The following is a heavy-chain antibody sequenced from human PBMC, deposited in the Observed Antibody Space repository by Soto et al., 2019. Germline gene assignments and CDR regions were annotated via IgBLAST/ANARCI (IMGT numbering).Heavy chain of an antibody. CDR3: ARDLTGDAFDI. J-gene: IGHJ3*02. Sequence: GGSLRLSCAASGFTFSSYAMHWVRQAPGKGLEWVAVISYDGSNKYYADSVKGRFTISRDNSKNTLYLQMNSLRAEDTAVYSCARDLTGDAFDIWGQGTMVTVSS. D-gene: IGHD7-27*01. CDR2: ISYDGSNK. CDR1: GFTFSSYA. V-gene: IGHV3-30*04.